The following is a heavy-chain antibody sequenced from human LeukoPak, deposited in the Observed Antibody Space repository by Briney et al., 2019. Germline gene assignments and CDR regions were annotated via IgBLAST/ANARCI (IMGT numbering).Heavy chain of an antibody. D-gene: IGHD5-24*01. CDR2: INPNSGGT. CDR3: ARIRDGYNDAYDI. CDR1: GYTFTGYY. V-gene: IGHV1-2*02. Sequence: GESLKISCKGSGYTFTGYYMHWVRQAPGQGLEWMGWINPNSGGTNYAQKFQGRVTMTRDTSTSTVYMGLSSLRSEDTAVYYCARIRDGYNDAYDIWGQGTMVTVSS. J-gene: IGHJ3*02.